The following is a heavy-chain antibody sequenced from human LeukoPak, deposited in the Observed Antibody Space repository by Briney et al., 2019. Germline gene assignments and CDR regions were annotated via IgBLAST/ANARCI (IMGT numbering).Heavy chain of an antibody. CDR3: AREKIAAAGTIHYYYGMDV. CDR2: INPNSGGT. CDR1: GYTFTGYY. J-gene: IGHJ6*04. V-gene: IGHV1-2*04. D-gene: IGHD6-13*01. Sequence: ASVTVSCKASGYTFTGYYMHWVRQAPGQGLEWMGWINPNSGGTNYAQKFQGWVTMTRDTSISTAYMELSRLRSDDTAVYYCAREKIAAAGTIHYYYGMDVWGKGTTVTVSS.